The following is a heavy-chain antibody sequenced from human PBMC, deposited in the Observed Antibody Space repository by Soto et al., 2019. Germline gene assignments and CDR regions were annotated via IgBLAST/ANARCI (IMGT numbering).Heavy chain of an antibody. J-gene: IGHJ6*03. CDR2: IYYSGST. CDR3: TRGPCSSTSCYLYMDV. CDR1: GGSISSYY. V-gene: IGHV4-59*08. D-gene: IGHD2-2*01. Sequence: WETLSLTCTVSGGSISSYYWSWIPKPPGKGLEWIGYIYYSGSTNYNPSLKIRVTISVDTSKNQFSLKLSSVTAADTAVYYCTRGPCSSTSCYLYMDVWGKGTTVTVSS.